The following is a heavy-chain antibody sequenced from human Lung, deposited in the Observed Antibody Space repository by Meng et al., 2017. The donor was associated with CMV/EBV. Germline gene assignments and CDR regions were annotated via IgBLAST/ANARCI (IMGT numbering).Heavy chain of an antibody. CDR1: GDSIISSNW. V-gene: IGHV4-4*02. CDR3: PRRGPQLYDY. Sequence: SETXSLTCAVSGDSIISSNWWSWVRQPPGEGLEWIGEIHHSGTTNYNPSLKSRVTISVDKSKNQFSLKLTSVNAADTAFYYCPRRGPQLYDYRGQGTLVXVSS. J-gene: IGHJ4*02. CDR2: IHHSGTT. D-gene: IGHD3-10*01.